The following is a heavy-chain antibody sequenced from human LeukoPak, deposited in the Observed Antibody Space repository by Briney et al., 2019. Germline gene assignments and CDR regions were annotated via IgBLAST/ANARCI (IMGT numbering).Heavy chain of an antibody. J-gene: IGHJ4*02. CDR1: GFTFDDYG. V-gene: IGHV3-20*04. D-gene: IGHD1-26*01. Sequence: GGSLRLSCAASGFTFDDYGMSWVRQAPGKGLEWVSGINWNGGSTGYADSVEGRFTISRDNAKNSLYLQMNSLRAEDTALYYCARTLEWELPATFDYWGQGTLVTVSS. CDR3: ARTLEWELPATFDY. CDR2: INWNGGST.